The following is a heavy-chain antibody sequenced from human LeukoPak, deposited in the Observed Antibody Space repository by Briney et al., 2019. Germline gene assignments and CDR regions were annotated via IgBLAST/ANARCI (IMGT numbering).Heavy chain of an antibody. J-gene: IGHJ4*02. CDR3: AKGGIAAAPGYFDY. D-gene: IGHD6-13*01. V-gene: IGHV3-7*01. CDR1: GFSLSSYW. CDR2: INEDEREK. Sequence: GGSLRLSCAASGFSLSSYWMSWVRQAPGKGLEWVATINEDEREKYYVASVKGRFTIYRDSAKNPLYLQMNSLRAEDTAVYYCAKGGIAAAPGYFDYWGQGTLVTVSS.